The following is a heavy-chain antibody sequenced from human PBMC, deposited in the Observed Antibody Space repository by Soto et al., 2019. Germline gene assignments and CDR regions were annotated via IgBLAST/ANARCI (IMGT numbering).Heavy chain of an antibody. J-gene: IGHJ2*01. CDR3: ARHFRGGSSGWYFGVKPPKGWYFDL. CDR1: GGSFSGYY. CDR2: INHSGST. D-gene: IGHD6-19*01. V-gene: IGHV4-34*01. Sequence: SETLSLTCAVYGGSFSGYYWSWIRQPPGKGLEWIGEINHSGSTNYNPSLKSRVTISVDTSKNQFSLKLSSVTAADTAVYYCARHFRGGSSGWYFGVKPPKGWYFDLWGRGTLVTVSS.